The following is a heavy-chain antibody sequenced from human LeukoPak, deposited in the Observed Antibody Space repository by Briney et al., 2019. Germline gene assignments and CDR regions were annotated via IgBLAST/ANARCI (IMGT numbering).Heavy chain of an antibody. CDR1: GFSVSNNY. D-gene: IGHD3-16*01. CDR2: ISGRGGST. Sequence: GGSLRLSCAASGFSVSNNYMSWVRQAPGKGLEWVSGISGRGGSTVYADSVKGRFTISRDNSRNTLYLQMNSLRAEDTAVYYCAKDQGSGHGAYTWGTFDYWGPETLVTVFS. J-gene: IGHJ4*01. V-gene: IGHV3-23*01. CDR3: AKDQGSGHGAYTWGTFDY.